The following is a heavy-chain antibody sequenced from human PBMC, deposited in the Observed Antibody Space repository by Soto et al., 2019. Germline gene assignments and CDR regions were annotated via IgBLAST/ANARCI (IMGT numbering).Heavy chain of an antibody. D-gene: IGHD6-13*01. Sequence: QVQLVESGGGVVQPGRSLTLSCEASGFAIRNNAIHWVRQAPGKGLEWVAVISFEGSHKYYADSVKGRFTVSRDNSKNTLSLQMDRLTSEDSSLYYCVRAAGIAAAGSSQGVLWGQGTRVTVSS. CDR1: GFAIRNNA. CDR3: VRAAGIAAAGSSQGVL. J-gene: IGHJ4*02. CDR2: ISFEGSHK. V-gene: IGHV3-30-3*01.